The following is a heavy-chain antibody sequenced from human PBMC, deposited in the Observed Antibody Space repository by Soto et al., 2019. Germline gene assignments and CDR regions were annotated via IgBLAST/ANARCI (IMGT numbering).Heavy chain of an antibody. D-gene: IGHD2-15*01. CDR3: ARGEDEKGVWNWLDP. CDR2: INHSGST. V-gene: IGHV4-34*01. Sequence: SETLSLTCAVYGGSFSGYYWSWIRQPPGKGLEWIGEINHSGSTNYNPSLKSRVTISVDTSKNQFSLKLSSVTAADTAVYYCARGEDEKGVWNWLDPWGQGTLVTVSS. CDR1: GGSFSGYY. J-gene: IGHJ5*02.